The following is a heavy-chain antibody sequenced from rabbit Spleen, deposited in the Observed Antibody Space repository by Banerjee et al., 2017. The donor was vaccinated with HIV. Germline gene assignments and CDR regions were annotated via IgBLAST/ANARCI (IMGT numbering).Heavy chain of an antibody. Sequence: EESGGDLVKPEGSLTLTCIASGFSFSSSYWICWVRQAPGKGLEWIACIYAGSSGYIDYASWAKGRFTISKTSSTTVTLQMTSLTAADTATYFCARSTYGYDDYGDLYYAAMDLWGPGTLVTVS. CDR2: IYAGSSGYI. V-gene: IGHV1S45*01. J-gene: IGHJ6*01. D-gene: IGHD2-1*01. CDR1: GFSFSSSYW. CDR3: ARSTYGYDDYGDLYYAAMDL.